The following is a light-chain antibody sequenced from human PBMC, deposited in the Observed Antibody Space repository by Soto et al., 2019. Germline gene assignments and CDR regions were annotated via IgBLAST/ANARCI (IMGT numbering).Light chain of an antibody. CDR2: AAS. CDR3: QQSYSTPHT. Sequence: DIQMTQSLSSLSASVGDRVTITCRASQSISSYLNWYQQKPGKAPKLLIYAASSLQSGVPSMFSGSGSGTDFTLTISSLQPEDFATYYCQQSYSTPHTFGGGTKVEIK. CDR1: QSISSY. V-gene: IGKV1-39*01. J-gene: IGKJ4*01.